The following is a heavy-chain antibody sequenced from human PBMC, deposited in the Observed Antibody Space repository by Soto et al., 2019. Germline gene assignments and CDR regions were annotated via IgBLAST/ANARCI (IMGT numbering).Heavy chain of an antibody. V-gene: IGHV1-69*12. D-gene: IGHD5-12*01. CDR1: GGTFSNYA. CDR2: IIPLFRTP. J-gene: IGHJ6*02. CDR3: ARDKVRLQLGGNYYYAMDV. Sequence: QAQLVQSGAEVKKPGSSVKVSCKASGGTFSNYAISWVRQAPGQGLEWMGGIIPLFRTPDYSQKFQGRVSITADESTSTAYMELSSLSSEDTDVYYCARDKVRLQLGGNYYYAMDVWGQGTTVTVSS.